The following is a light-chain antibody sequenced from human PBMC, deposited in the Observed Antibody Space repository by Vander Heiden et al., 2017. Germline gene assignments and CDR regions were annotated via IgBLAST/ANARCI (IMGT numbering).Light chain of an antibody. CDR2: AAS. V-gene: IGKV1-39*01. CDR3: QQGYTNWYT. J-gene: IGKJ2*01. CDR1: QNIGHH. Sequence: DTPMTQSPSSLSASVGDRVTITCRTSQNIGHHLNWYQQRAGKAPKLLIYAASTLQSGVPPRFSGSGSGTDFTLTISTLRPEDFAIYYCQQGYTNWYTFGQGTKLELK.